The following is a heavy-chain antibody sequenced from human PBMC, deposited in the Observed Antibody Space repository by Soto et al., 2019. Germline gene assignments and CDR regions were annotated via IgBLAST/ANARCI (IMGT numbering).Heavy chain of an antibody. D-gene: IGHD3-3*01. Sequence: SETLSLTCTVSGGSISIYYWSWIRHPPGKGLEWIGYIYYSGSTNYNPSLKSRATISVDTSKNQFSLKLSSVTAADTAVYYCARGITIFGVVIIGFGPWGQGTLVTVSS. CDR1: GGSISIYY. V-gene: IGHV4-59*01. CDR3: ARGITIFGVVIIGFGP. J-gene: IGHJ5*02. CDR2: IYYSGST.